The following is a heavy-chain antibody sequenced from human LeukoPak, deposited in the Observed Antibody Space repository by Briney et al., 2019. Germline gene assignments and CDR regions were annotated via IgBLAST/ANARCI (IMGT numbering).Heavy chain of an antibody. CDR1: GFTFSSYA. V-gene: IGHV3-23*01. Sequence: GGSLRLSCAASGFTFSSYAMSGGRQAPGEGLEWVSAISGSGGNTYYADSVRGRFTISRDNFKSTLYMQMNSLRAADTAVYYCAKGPPTMAVAGLFDYWGQGTLVTVSS. J-gene: IGHJ4*02. CDR3: AKGPPTMAVAGLFDY. D-gene: IGHD6-19*01. CDR2: ISGSGGNT.